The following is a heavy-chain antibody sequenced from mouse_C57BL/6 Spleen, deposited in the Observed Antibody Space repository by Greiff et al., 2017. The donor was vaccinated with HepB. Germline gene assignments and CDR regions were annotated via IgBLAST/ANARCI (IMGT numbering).Heavy chain of an antibody. D-gene: IGHD1-1*01. CDR3: ARGDYGSSPWFAY. CDR2: IYPGSGNT. V-gene: IGHV1-66*01. J-gene: IGHJ3*01. Sequence: VQRVESGPELVKPGASVKISCKASGYSFTSYYIHWVKQRPGQGLEWIGWIYPGSGNTKYNEKFKGKATLTADTSSSTAYMQLSSLTSEDSAVYYCARGDYGSSPWFAYWGQGTLVTVSA. CDR1: GYSFTSYY.